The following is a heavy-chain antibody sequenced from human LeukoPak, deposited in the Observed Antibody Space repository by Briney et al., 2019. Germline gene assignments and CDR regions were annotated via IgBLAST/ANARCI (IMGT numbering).Heavy chain of an antibody. J-gene: IGHJ4*02. CDR2: IRYDGSNK. CDR1: GFTFSSYS. V-gene: IGHV3-30*02. D-gene: IGHD6-13*01. CDR3: AKDRTAAGTNFDY. Sequence: GGSLRLSCAASGFTFSSYSMNWVRQAPGKGLEWVAFIRYDGSNKYYADSVKGRFTISRDNSKNTLYLQMNSLRAEDTAVYYCAKDRTAAGTNFDYWGQGTLVTVSS.